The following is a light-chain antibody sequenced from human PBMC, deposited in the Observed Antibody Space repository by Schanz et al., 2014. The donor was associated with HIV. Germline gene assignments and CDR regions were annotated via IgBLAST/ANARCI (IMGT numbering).Light chain of an antibody. CDR3: LSYDRSLSGPYV. Sequence: QSALTQPASVSGSPGQSIAISCTGTSSDVGGHNHVSWYQQHPGTAPKLMIYGVTNRPSGVSNRFSGSKSGTSASLAITGLQAEDEADYYCLSYDRSLSGPYVFGTGTKLTVL. J-gene: IGLJ1*01. CDR2: GVT. V-gene: IGLV2-14*03. CDR1: SSDVGGHNH.